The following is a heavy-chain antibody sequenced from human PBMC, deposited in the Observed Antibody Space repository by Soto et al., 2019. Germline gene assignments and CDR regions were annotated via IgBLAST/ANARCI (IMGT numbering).Heavy chain of an antibody. CDR2: ISSSGSTI. D-gene: IGHD3-3*01. Sequence: QVQLVESGGGLVKPGGSLRLSCAASGFTFSDYYMSWIRQAPGKGLEWVSYISSSGSTIYYADSVKGRFTISRDNAKNSLYLQMNSLRAGDTAVYYCARTSPHYDFWSGYYSPDYFDYWGQGTLVTVSS. CDR3: ARTSPHYDFWSGYYSPDYFDY. CDR1: GFTFSDYY. J-gene: IGHJ4*02. V-gene: IGHV3-11*01.